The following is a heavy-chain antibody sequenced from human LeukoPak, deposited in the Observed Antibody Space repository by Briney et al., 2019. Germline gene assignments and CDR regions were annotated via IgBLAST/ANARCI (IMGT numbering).Heavy chain of an antibody. D-gene: IGHD3-10*01. V-gene: IGHV3-7*05. CDR3: VRGSSGTAVRGVSWAWFDP. J-gene: IGHJ5*02. CDR2: IKQDGSGK. CDR1: GFTFSNYW. Sequence: PGGSLRLSCVASGFTFSNYWMSWVRQAPGKGLEWVANIKQDGSGKYFVDSVKGRFTISRDNVKNSLYLQMNSLRAEDTAVYYCVRGSSGTAVRGVSWAWFDPWGQGTLDTVSS.